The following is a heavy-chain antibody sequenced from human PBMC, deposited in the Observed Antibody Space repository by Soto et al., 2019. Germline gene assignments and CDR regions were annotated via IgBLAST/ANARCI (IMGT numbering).Heavy chain of an antibody. CDR1: GFTFSSYA. CDR3: ARGLSGRSFYYYYGMDV. D-gene: IGHD1-26*01. Sequence: GGSLRLSCGASGFTFSSYAMHWVRQAPGKGLEWVAVISYDGSNKYYADSVKGRFTISRDNSKNTLYLQMNSLRAEDTAVYYCARGLSGRSFYYYYGMDVWGQGTTVTVSS. V-gene: IGHV3-30-3*01. J-gene: IGHJ6*02. CDR2: ISYDGSNK.